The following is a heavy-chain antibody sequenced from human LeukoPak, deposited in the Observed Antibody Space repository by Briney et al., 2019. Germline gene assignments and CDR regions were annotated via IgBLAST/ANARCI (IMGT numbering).Heavy chain of an antibody. D-gene: IGHD6-6*01. V-gene: IGHV4-38-2*01. J-gene: IGHJ4*02. Sequence: GSLRLSCVASGFTFSSRDWMTWIRQPPGKGLEWIGSIYYSGSTYYNPSLKSRVTISVDTSKNQFSLKLSSVTAADTAVYYCARTRGAARLVALDYWGQGTLVTVSS. CDR1: GFTFSSRDW. CDR2: IYYSGST. CDR3: ARTRGAARLVALDY.